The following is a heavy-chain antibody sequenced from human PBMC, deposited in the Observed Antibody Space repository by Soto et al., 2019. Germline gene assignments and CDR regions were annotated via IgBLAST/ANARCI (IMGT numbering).Heavy chain of an antibody. CDR2: ISPSRGHI. CDR1: GFTFSSCT. J-gene: IGHJ6*02. V-gene: IGHV3-21*06. Sequence: EVHLVESGGGLVKPGGSLRLSCAVSGFTFSSCTMNWVRQAPGKGLEWVSSISPSRGHIYYADSGKGRFTISRDNAKNSQFLQMNSLRGEDTAVYYCSGCSGGACHKNYGMDVWGQGTTVTVSS. D-gene: IGHD2-15*01. CDR3: SGCSGGACHKNYGMDV.